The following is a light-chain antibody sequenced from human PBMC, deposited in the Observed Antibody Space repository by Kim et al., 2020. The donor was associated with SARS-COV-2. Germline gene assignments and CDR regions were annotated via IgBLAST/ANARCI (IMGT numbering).Light chain of an antibody. CDR3: QQSYSTLT. V-gene: IGKV1-39*01. J-gene: IGKJ4*01. Sequence: DIQMTQSPSSLSASVGDRVTITGRASQSISSYLNWYQQKPGKAPKLLIYAASSLQSGVPSRFSGSGSGTDFTLTISSLQPEDFATYYCQQSYSTLTFGGGTKVDIK. CDR1: QSISSY. CDR2: AAS.